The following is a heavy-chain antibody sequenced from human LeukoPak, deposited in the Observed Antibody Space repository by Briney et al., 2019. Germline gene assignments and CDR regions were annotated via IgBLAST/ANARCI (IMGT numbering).Heavy chain of an antibody. V-gene: IGHV4-59*01. D-gene: IGHD2-2*01. CDR1: GGSISSYY. Sequence: SETLSLTCTVSGGSISSYYWSWIRQPPGKGLEWIGYIYYRGSTNYNPSLKSRVTISVDTSKNQFSLKLSSVTAADTAVYYCARGRCSSTSCYSDYWGQGTLVTVSS. CDR3: ARGRCSSTSCYSDY. J-gene: IGHJ4*02. CDR2: IYYRGST.